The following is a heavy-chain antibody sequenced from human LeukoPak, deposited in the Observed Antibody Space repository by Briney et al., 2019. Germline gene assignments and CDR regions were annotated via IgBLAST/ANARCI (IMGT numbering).Heavy chain of an antibody. J-gene: IGHJ4*02. V-gene: IGHV4-34*01. CDR2: INHSGST. D-gene: IGHD3-16*01. CDR3: ARGGLMITFGGVLDY. CDR1: GGSFSGYY. Sequence: SETLSLTCAVYGGSFSGYYRSWIRQPPGKGLEWIGEINHSGSTNYNPSLKSRVTISVDTSKNQFSLKLSSVTAADTAVYYCARGGLMITFGGVLDYWGQGTLVTVSS.